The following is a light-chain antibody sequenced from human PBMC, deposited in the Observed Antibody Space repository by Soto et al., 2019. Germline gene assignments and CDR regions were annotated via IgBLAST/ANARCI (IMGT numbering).Light chain of an antibody. Sequence: QSALTQPASVSGSPGQSITISCTGTSSDIGGYNYVSWYQQHPGKAPKLMIYEVSNRPSRVSNRFSGSKSGNTASLTISGLQAEDEADYYCISYTSSTPYVVFGGGTKLTVL. CDR2: EVS. J-gene: IGLJ2*01. CDR1: SSDIGGYNY. V-gene: IGLV2-14*01. CDR3: ISYTSSTPYVV.